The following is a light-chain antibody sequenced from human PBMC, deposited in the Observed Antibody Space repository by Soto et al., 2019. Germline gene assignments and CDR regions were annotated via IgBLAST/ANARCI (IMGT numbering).Light chain of an antibody. Sequence: EIVLTQSPATLSLSPGERATLFCRASQSVSSSLAWYQQKPGQAPRLLIYDASNRATGIPARFSGSGSGTDSPLTISSPEPEDFAVYYCQQRSNWPITFGQGTRLEIK. CDR3: QQRSNWPIT. J-gene: IGKJ5*01. CDR1: QSVSSS. V-gene: IGKV3-11*01. CDR2: DAS.